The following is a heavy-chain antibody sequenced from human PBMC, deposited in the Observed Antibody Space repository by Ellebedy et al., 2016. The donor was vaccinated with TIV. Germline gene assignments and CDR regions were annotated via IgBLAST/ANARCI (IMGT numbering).Heavy chain of an antibody. Sequence: GESLKISCAASGFTFSDYWMSWVRQAPGKGLEWVANIKKEGSEKYHVESVKGRFTISRDNAKNSLYLQMNSLRAEDTAVYYCARETWTRGSWGQGTLVTVSS. CDR3: ARETWTRGS. D-gene: IGHD3/OR15-3a*01. J-gene: IGHJ5*02. CDR1: GFTFSDYW. V-gene: IGHV3-7*03. CDR2: IKKEGSEK.